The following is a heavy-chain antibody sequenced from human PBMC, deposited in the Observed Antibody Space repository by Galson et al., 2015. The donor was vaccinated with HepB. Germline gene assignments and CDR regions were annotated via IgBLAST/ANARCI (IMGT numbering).Heavy chain of an antibody. CDR3: ARVADADYGDHSHFDS. CDR1: GFTFSDYY. V-gene: IGHV3-11*06. J-gene: IGHJ4*02. Sequence: SLRLSCAASGFTFSDYYMSWISQAPGKGLEWLSYISVSGTYTNYADSVKGRFTISRDNAKNSLYLQMNSLRAEDTAVYYCARVADADYGDHSHFDSWGQGTLVTVSS. D-gene: IGHD4-17*01. CDR2: ISVSGTYT.